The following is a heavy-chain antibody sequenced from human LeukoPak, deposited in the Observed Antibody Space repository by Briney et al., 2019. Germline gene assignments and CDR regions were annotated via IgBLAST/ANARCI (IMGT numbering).Heavy chain of an antibody. J-gene: IGHJ4*02. V-gene: IGHV1-3*01. D-gene: IGHD2-15*01. CDR1: GYTFTSYG. Sequence: GASVKVSCKASGYTFTSYGISWVRQAPGQRLEWMGWINSGNGNTKYLQELQGRVAITRDTSASTAYMELSSLRSDDTSIYYCAREWLSTGDSHYSHWGQGTLVTVSS. CDR2: INSGNGNT. CDR3: AREWLSTGDSHYSH.